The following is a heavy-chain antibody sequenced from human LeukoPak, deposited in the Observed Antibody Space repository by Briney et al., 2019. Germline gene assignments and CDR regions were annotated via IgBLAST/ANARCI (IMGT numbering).Heavy chain of an antibody. Sequence: SETLSLTCAVYGGSFSGYYWSWIRQPPGKGLEWIGEINHSGSTNYNPSLKSRVTISVDTSKNQFSLKLSSVTAADTAVYYCARSLGSNSGLFDYWGQGTLVTVSS. V-gene: IGHV4-34*01. J-gene: IGHJ4*02. CDR1: GGSFSGYY. CDR3: ARSLGSNSGLFDY. CDR2: INHSGST. D-gene: IGHD2/OR15-2a*01.